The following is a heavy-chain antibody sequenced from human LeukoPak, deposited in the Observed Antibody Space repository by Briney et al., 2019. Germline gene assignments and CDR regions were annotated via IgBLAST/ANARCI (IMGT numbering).Heavy chain of an antibody. CDR1: GFTFYDYA. CDR2: ISWNSGSI. V-gene: IGHV3-9*01. Sequence: PGRSLRLSCAASGFTFYDYAMHWVRQAPGKGLEWVSGISWNSGSIGYADSVKGRFTISRDNAKNSLYLQMNSLRAEDTALYYCAKAGADITIFGVVIKSSAPFDYWGQGTLVTVSS. D-gene: IGHD3-3*01. J-gene: IGHJ4*02. CDR3: AKAGADITIFGVVIKSSAPFDY.